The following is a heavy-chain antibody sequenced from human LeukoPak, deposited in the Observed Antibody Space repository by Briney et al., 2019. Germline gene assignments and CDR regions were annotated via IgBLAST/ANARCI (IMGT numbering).Heavy chain of an antibody. CDR3: ARAHSSGWYGVSDHGMDV. CDR2: INPNSGGT. J-gene: IGHJ6*02. Sequence: ASVKVSCKASGYTFTGYYMHWVRQAPGQGLEWMGWINPNSGGTNYAQKFQGRVTMTRDTSISTAYMELSRLRSDDTAVYYCARAHSSGWYGVSDHGMDVWGQGTTVTVSS. CDR1: GYTFTGYY. D-gene: IGHD6-19*01. V-gene: IGHV1-2*02.